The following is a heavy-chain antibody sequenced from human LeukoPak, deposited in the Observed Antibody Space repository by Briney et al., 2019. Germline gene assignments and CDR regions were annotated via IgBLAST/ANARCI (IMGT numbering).Heavy chain of an antibody. V-gene: IGHV3-48*02. Sequence: PGGSLRLSCAASGFTFSGYSMNWVRQAVGKGLEWVSYISASSSSIYYADSVKGRFTISRDNAKNSLYLQMNSLRDEDTAVYYRARRAAGRPGADYFQHWGQGILVTVSS. D-gene: IGHD3-10*01. CDR1: GFTFSGYS. CDR2: ISASSSSI. CDR3: ARRAAGRPGADYFQH. J-gene: IGHJ1*01.